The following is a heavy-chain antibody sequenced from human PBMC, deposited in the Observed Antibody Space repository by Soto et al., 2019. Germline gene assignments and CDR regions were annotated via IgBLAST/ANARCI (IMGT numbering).Heavy chain of an antibody. CDR3: AKAAGRWQLETPHYYYYYYMDV. V-gene: IGHV3-23*01. J-gene: IGHJ6*03. CDR2: ISGSGGST. Sequence: GGSLRLSCAASGFTFSSYAMSWVRQAPGKGLEWVSAISGSGGSTYYADSVKGRFTISRDNSKNTLYLQMNSLRAEDTAVYYCAKAAGRWQLETPHYYYYYYMDVWGKGTTVTVSS. CDR1: GFTFSSYA. D-gene: IGHD6-6*01.